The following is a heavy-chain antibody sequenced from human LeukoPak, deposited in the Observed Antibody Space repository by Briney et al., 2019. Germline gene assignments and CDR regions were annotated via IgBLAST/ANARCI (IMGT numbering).Heavy chain of an antibody. CDR2: IYYSGST. V-gene: IGHV4-59*01. CDR1: GGSISSYY. Sequence: SETLSLTCTVSGGSISSYYWSWIRQPPGKGLEWIGYIYYSGSTNYNPSLKSRVTISVDTSKNQFSLKLSSVTAADTAVYYCARDLYSSGSPDYWGQGTLVTVSS. D-gene: IGHD6-19*01. J-gene: IGHJ4*02. CDR3: ARDLYSSGSPDY.